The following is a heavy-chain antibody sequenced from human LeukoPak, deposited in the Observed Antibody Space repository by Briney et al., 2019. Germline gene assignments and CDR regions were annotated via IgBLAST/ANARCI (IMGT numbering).Heavy chain of an antibody. CDR1: GGSISSYY. Sequence: SETLSLTCTVSGGSISSYYWSWIRQPPGEGLEWIGYIYYSGSTNYNPSLKSRVTISVDTSKNQFSLKLSSVTAADTAVYYCARSPSDYDILTGYSEATFDYWGQGTLVTVSS. V-gene: IGHV4-59*01. D-gene: IGHD3-9*01. J-gene: IGHJ4*02. CDR2: IYYSGST. CDR3: ARSPSDYDILTGYSEATFDY.